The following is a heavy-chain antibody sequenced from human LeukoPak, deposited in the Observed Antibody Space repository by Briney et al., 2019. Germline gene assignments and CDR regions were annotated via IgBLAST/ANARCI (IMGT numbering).Heavy chain of an antibody. Sequence: GASVKVSCKASGGTFSSYAISWVRQAPGQGLEWMGRSIPIFGIANYAQKFQGRVTNTADKSTSTAYMELSSLRSEDTAMYYCARDTRARGFCSGGSCSFFDYWGQGTLVTVSS. V-gene: IGHV1-69*04. CDR2: SIPIFGIA. D-gene: IGHD2-15*01. CDR3: ARDTRARGFCSGGSCSFFDY. CDR1: GGTFSSYA. J-gene: IGHJ4*02.